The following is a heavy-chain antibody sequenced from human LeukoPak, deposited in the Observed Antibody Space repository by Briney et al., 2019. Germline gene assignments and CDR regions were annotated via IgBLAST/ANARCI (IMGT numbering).Heavy chain of an antibody. CDR3: ARSSSYSPYYFDS. CDR2: IYPPDSDT. CDR1: GYSFTSYW. V-gene: IGHV5-51*01. Sequence: GESLKIPCKGSGYSFTSYWIGWVRQMPGKGLEWMGIIYPPDSDTRYGRSFQGQVTISVDESITTAYLQWSSLKASDTAMYYCARSSSYSPYYFDSWGQGTLVTVSS. D-gene: IGHD3-22*01. J-gene: IGHJ4*02.